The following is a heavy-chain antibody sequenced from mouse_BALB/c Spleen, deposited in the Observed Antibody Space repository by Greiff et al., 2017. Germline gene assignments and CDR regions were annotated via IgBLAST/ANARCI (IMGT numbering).Heavy chain of an antibody. J-gene: IGHJ2*01. Sequence: QVQLKESGAELAKPGASVKMSCKASGYTFTSYWMHWVKQRPGQGLEWIGYINPSTGYTEYNQKFKDKATLTADKSSSTAYMQLSSLTSEDSAVYYCASPFITTVIDYWGQGTTLTVSS. CDR1: GYTFTSYW. CDR2: INPSTGYT. D-gene: IGHD1-2*01. CDR3: ASPFITTVIDY. V-gene: IGHV1-7*01.